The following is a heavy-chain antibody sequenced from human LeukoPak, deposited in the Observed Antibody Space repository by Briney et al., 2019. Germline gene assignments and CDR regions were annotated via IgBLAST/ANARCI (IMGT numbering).Heavy chain of an antibody. J-gene: IGHJ4*02. CDR3: AREFSGYSPYYFDY. Sequence: SETLSLTCTVSGGSISSSSYYWGWIRQPPGKGLEWIGSIYYSVSTYYNPSLKSRVTISVDTSKNQFSLKLSSVTAADTAVYYCAREFSGYSPYYFDYWGQGTLVTVSS. D-gene: IGHD3-22*01. V-gene: IGHV4-39*01. CDR1: GGSISSSSYY. CDR2: IYYSVST.